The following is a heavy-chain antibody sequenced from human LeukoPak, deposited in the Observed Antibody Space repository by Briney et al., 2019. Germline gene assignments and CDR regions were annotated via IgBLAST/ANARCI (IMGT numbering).Heavy chain of an antibody. CDR1: GGSFSGYY. J-gene: IGHJ4*02. CDR3: TLLGYGHDY. V-gene: IGHV4-34*01. CDR2: INHSGST. Sequence: SETLSLTCAVYGGSFSGYYWSWIRQLPGKGLEWIGEINHSGSTNYNPSLKSRVTISVDTSKNQFSLKLSSVTAADTAVYYCTLLGYGHDYWGQGTLVTVSS. D-gene: IGHD5-12*01.